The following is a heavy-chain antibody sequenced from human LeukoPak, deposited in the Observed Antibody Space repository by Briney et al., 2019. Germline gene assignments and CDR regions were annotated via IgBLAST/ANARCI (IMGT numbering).Heavy chain of an antibody. CDR1: KFTFSGYG. V-gene: IGHV3-33*03. CDR3: AVVLTGFP. D-gene: IGHD3-9*01. Sequence: QPGRSLRLSCAASKFTFSGYGMHWVRQAPGKGLEWVAVIWYDGSNDYYADSVKGRFTISRDNSKNTLYLQMNSLRDEDTAVYYCAVVLTGFPWGQGTLVTVSS. J-gene: IGHJ5*02. CDR2: IWYDGSND.